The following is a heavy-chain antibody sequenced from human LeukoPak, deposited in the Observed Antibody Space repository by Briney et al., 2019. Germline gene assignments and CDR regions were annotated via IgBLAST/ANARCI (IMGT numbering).Heavy chain of an antibody. CDR3: AAFVFDSGTYVSWFDP. D-gene: IGHD3-10*01. CDR2: IYYSGST. CDR1: GGSISSYY. Sequence: SETLSLTCTVSGGSISSYYWSWIRQPPGKGLEWIGYIYYSGSTNYNPSLKSRVTISVDTSKNQFSLKLSSVTAADTAVYYCAAFVFDSGTYVSWFDPWGQGTLVTVSS. J-gene: IGHJ5*02. V-gene: IGHV4-59*01.